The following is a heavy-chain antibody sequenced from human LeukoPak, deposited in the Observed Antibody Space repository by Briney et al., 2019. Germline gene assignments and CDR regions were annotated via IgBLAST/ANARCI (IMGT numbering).Heavy chain of an antibody. J-gene: IGHJ4*02. V-gene: IGHV3-21*01. CDR1: GFTFSSYS. CDR3: ARAPGEMATYFDY. Sequence: PGGSLRLSCAASGFTFSSYSMNWVRQAPGKGLEWVSSISSSSSYIYYADSVKGRFTISRDNAKNPLYLQMNSLRAEDTAVYYCARAPGEMATYFDYWGQGTLVTVSS. CDR2: ISSSSSYI. D-gene: IGHD5-24*01.